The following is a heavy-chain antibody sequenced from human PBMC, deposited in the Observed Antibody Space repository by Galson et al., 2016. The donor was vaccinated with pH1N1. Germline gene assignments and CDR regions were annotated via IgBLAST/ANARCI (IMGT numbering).Heavy chain of an antibody. Sequence: SLRLSCAASGFIFRKYGMHWVRQAPGKGLEWVANINEDGTGKYYVDSVKGRFTISRDNAKNSLYLQMNSLRAEDTAVYYCARAVGHYSGWGQGTLVTVSS. CDR1: GFIFRKYG. CDR3: ARAVGHYSG. V-gene: IGHV3-7*04. J-gene: IGHJ4*02. D-gene: IGHD3-10*01. CDR2: INEDGTGK.